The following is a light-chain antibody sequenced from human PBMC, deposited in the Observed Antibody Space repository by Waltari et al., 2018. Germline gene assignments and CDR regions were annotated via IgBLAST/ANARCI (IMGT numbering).Light chain of an antibody. Sequence: QSALTQPASVSGSPGQSLTISCTGTSRDVGAYNYVSWYQHHPGKVPKLMIYDVSQRPSGISSRFSASKSGNAASLTISGLQFEDEADYYCSSYRSDNTLIFGGGTKLTVL. CDR1: SRDVGAYNY. J-gene: IGLJ2*01. CDR3: SSYRSDNTLI. CDR2: DVS. V-gene: IGLV2-14*03.